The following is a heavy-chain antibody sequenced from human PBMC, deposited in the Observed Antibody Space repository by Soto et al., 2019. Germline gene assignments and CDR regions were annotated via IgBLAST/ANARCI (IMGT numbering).Heavy chain of an antibody. CDR3: ARVYGSGSYYLLEYYYYGMDV. J-gene: IGHJ6*02. Sequence: SETLSLTCTVSGGSISSSSYYWGWIRQPPGKGLEWIGSIYYSGSTYYNPSLKSRVTISVDTSKNQFSLKLSSVTAADTAVYYCARVYGSGSYYLLEYYYYGMDVWGQGTTVTVS. CDR1: GGSISSSSYY. D-gene: IGHD3-10*01. V-gene: IGHV4-39*01. CDR2: IYYSGST.